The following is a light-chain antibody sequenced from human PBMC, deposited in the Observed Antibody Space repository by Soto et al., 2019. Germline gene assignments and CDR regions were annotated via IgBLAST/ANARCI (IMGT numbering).Light chain of an antibody. V-gene: IGKV1-39*01. CDR2: AAS. CDR3: QQSYDTPLYT. J-gene: IGKJ2*01. Sequence: DIQMTQSPSSLSASVGDRVTITCRASQSITIYLNWYQQKPGKAPKLLIYAASSLHSGVSSRFSGSGSGTDFTLTISSLQPEDFATYYCQQSYDTPLYTFGQGTKLEIK. CDR1: QSITIY.